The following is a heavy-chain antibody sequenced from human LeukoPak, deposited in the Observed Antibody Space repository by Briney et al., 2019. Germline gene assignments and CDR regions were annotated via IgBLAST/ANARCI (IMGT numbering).Heavy chain of an antibody. CDR3: ARGTTLGWYGDY. J-gene: IGHJ4*02. CDR2: IYDSGST. D-gene: IGHD6-19*01. CDR1: GGSISNYH. Sequence: SETLSLTCTVSGGSISNYHLSWIRQPPGKGLEWIGYIYDSGSTNYNPSLRSRVTISTDTAKNQLSLKLSSVTAADTAVYYCARGTTLGWYGDYWGQGALVTVSS. V-gene: IGHV4-59*01.